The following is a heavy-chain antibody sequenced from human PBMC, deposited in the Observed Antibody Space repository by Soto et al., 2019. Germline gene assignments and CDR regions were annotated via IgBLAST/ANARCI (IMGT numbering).Heavy chain of an antibody. V-gene: IGHV3-33*01. CDR2: IWYDGTNE. J-gene: IGHJ4*02. D-gene: IGHD3-10*01. CDR1: GFGFSGYG. Sequence: QVQLVESGGGVVQPGRSLRLSCAASGFGFSGYGMHWVRQAPGKGLEWVALIWYDGTNENYADSVRGRFTISRDNSKNTLYLQMNSLRVEDTAVYYCARGYLWFGELSVHDDWGQGTLVTVSS. CDR3: ARGYLWFGELSVHDD.